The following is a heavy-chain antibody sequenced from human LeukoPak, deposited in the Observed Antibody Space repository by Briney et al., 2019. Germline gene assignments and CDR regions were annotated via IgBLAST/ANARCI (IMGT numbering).Heavy chain of an antibody. V-gene: IGHV3-74*01. Sequence: PGGSLRLSCAASGFTFSSYAMSWVRQAPGKGLEWVSGIISDGITTTYADSVKGRFTISRDNAKNTLYLQMNSLRADDTAVYYCAADGEYAFLVWGQGTMVTVSS. J-gene: IGHJ3*01. CDR1: GFTFSSYA. D-gene: IGHD2/OR15-2a*01. CDR2: IISDGITT. CDR3: AADGEYAFLV.